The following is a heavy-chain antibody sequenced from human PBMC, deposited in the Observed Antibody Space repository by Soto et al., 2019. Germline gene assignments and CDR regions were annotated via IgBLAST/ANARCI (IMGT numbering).Heavy chain of an antibody. V-gene: IGHV3-73*01. CDR2: TRNKAHDYAT. CDR3: TRDVGPLEWNDY. Sequence: ESGGGLVQPGGSLKLSCGVSGFSFSGSGIHWVRQAPGKGLEWVGHTRNKAHDYATAYAASVKGRFIISRDDSKSTAYLQMHSLTTEDTAVYYCTRDVGPLEWNDYWGQGTLVTVSS. CDR1: GFSFSGSG. J-gene: IGHJ4*02. D-gene: IGHD3-3*01.